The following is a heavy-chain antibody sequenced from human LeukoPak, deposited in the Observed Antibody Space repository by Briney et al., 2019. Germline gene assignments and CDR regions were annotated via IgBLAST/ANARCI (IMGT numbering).Heavy chain of an antibody. CDR3: ARDPYSGNYWAYYYYYMDV. V-gene: IGHV3-21*06. CDR1: GFTFSSYN. D-gene: IGHD1-26*01. J-gene: IGHJ6*03. Sequence: PGGSLRLSCAASGFTFSSYNMNWVRQAPGKGLEWVSSITSSSSYIYYADSVKGRFTISRDNAKNSLYLQMDSLRVEDTAEYYCARDPYSGNYWAYYYYYMDVWGKGTTVTVSS. CDR2: ITSSSSYI.